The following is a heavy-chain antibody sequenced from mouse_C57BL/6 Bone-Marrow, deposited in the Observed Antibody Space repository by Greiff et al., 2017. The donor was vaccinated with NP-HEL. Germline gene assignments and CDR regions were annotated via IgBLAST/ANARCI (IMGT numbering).Heavy chain of an antibody. CDR1: GFTFSSYG. J-gene: IGHJ3*01. D-gene: IGHD1-1*01. Sequence: EVKLQESGGDLVKPGGSLKLSCAASGFTFSSYGMSWVRQTPDKRLEWVATISSGGSYTYYPDSVKGRFTISRDNAKNTMYLQMSSLKSEDTAMYYCARRGKLLRSWGQGTLVTVSA. CDR2: ISSGGSYT. CDR3: ARRGKLLRS. V-gene: IGHV5-6*02.